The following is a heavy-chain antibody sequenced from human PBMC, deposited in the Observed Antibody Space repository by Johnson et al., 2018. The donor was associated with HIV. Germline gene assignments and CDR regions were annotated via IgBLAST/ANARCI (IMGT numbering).Heavy chain of an antibody. Sequence: VQLVESGGGLVQPGGSLRLSCAASGFTFSSYDMHWVRQATGKGLEWVSVLHSGGSTSYADSVKGRFTISRDNSKNSLYLQMNSLRAEDTAVYYCARGTPWDAFDIWGQGTMVTVSS. CDR3: ARGTPWDAFDI. CDR2: LHSGGST. CDR1: GFTFSSYD. V-gene: IGHV3-66*01. J-gene: IGHJ3*02.